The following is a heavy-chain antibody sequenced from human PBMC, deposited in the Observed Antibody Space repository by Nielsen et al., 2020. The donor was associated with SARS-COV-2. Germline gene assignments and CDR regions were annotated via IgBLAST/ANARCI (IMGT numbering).Heavy chain of an antibody. CDR2: SNHSGST. J-gene: IGHJ4*02. V-gene: IGHV4-34*01. D-gene: IGHD3-9*01. CDR3: ARGVLRYFDWLTTLDY. Sequence: SETLSLTCAVYGGSFSGYYSSWIRQPPGKGLEWIGESNHSGSTNYNSSLKSRVTISVDTSKNQFSLKLSSVTAADTAVYYCARGVLRYFDWLTTLDYWGQGTLVTVSS. CDR1: GGSFSGYY.